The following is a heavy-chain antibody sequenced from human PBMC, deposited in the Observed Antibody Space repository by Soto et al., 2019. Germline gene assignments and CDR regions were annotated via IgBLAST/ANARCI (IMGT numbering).Heavy chain of an antibody. Sequence: ASVKVSCKASGYTFTSYAMHWVRQAPGQRLEWMGWINAGNGNTKYSQKFQGRVTITRDTSASTAYMELSSLRSEDTAVYYCVKDGALVGTPKNWFDPWGQGTLVTVSS. CDR1: GYTFTSYA. J-gene: IGHJ5*02. CDR2: INAGNGNT. V-gene: IGHV1-3*01. CDR3: VKDGALVGTPKNWFDP. D-gene: IGHD1-26*01.